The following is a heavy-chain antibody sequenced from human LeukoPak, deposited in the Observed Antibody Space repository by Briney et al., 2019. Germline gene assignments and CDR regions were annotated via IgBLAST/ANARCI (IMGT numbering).Heavy chain of an antibody. J-gene: IGHJ6*04. CDR1: GFTFSSYA. D-gene: IGHD3-10*02. Sequence: GGSLRLSCAASGFTFSSYAMSWVRQAPGKGLEWVSYISSSGSTIYYADSVKGRFTISRDNAKNSLCLQMNSLRAEDKAVYYCAELGITMIGGVWGKGTTVTISS. V-gene: IGHV3-48*03. CDR2: ISSSGSTI. CDR3: AELGITMIGGV.